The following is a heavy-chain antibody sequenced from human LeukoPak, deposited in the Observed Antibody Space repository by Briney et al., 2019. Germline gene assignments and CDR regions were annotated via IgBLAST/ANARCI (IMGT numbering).Heavy chain of an antibody. D-gene: IGHD4-17*01. J-gene: IGHJ4*02. CDR2: FDPEDGET. Sequence: ASVKVSCKVSGYTLTELSMHWVRQAPGKGLEWMGGFDPEDGETIYAQKFQGRVTMTTDTSTSTAYMELRSLRSDDTAVYYCAREGYGDYGRPYYFGYWGQGTLVTVSS. V-gene: IGHV1-24*01. CDR1: GYTLTELS. CDR3: AREGYGDYGRPYYFGY.